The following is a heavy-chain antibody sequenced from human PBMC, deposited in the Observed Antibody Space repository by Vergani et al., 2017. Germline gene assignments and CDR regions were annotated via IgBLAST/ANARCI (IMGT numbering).Heavy chain of an antibody. CDR3: ARGTRDTPSSLDY. Sequence: QVRLVESGGGVVQPGRSLRLSCTPSSFKLGDYGMHWVRQAPGRGLEWVSMTWYEGNNNYYADSVKGRFTISKDISKNTLYLQMNSLRGDDTAVYYCARGTRDTPSSLDYWGQGTLVTVSS. D-gene: IGHD5-24*01. J-gene: IGHJ4*02. CDR2: TWYEGNNN. CDR1: SFKLGDYG. V-gene: IGHV3-33*01.